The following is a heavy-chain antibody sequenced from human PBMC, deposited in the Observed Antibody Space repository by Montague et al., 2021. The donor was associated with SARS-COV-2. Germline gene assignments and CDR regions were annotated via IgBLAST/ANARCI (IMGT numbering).Heavy chain of an antibody. CDR2: MYYSGST. CDR1: GGSTTYYY. Sequence: SETLSLTCIVSGGSTTYYYWSWIRQSPGKGLELIWYMYYSGSTNYNPSLKRRVTMSIDRSTNRFSLKLRSVTAADTAVYYCARVARYCTNGVCQTYYYSGLDVWGQGTTVTVSS. CDR3: ARVARYCTNGVCQTYYYSGLDV. V-gene: IGHV4-59*01. D-gene: IGHD2-8*01. J-gene: IGHJ6*02.